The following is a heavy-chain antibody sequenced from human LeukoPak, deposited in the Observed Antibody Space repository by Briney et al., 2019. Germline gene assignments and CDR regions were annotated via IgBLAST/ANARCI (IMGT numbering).Heavy chain of an antibody. D-gene: IGHD6-19*01. CDR2: IKQDRSEK. J-gene: IGHJ4*02. CDR1: GFTFSNYW. Sequence: PGGSLRLSCAASGFTFSNYWMSWVRQAPGKGLEWVANIKQDRSEKYYVDSVKGRFTISRDNAKNSVYLQVNSLRVEDTAVYYCARFRYSSGWHSDYWGQGTLVTVSS. V-gene: IGHV3-7*03. CDR3: ARFRYSSGWHSDY.